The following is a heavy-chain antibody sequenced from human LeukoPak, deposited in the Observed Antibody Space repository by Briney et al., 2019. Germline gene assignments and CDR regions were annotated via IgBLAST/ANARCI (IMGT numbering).Heavy chain of an antibody. D-gene: IGHD5/OR15-5a*01. CDR1: GFTFSSYG. CDR3: AKCLRETVYYYYGMDV. J-gene: IGHJ6*02. CDR2: ISYDGSNK. V-gene: IGHV3-30*18. Sequence: GRSLRLSCAAFGFTFSSYGMHWVRQAPGKGLEWVAVISYDGSNKYYADSVKGRFTISRDNSKNTLYLQMNSLRAEDTAVYYCAKCLRETVYYYYGMDVWGQGTTVTVSS.